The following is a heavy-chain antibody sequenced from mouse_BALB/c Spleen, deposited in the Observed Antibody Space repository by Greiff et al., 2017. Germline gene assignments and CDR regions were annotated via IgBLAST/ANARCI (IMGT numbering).Heavy chain of an antibody. D-gene: IGHD2-4*01. Sequence: QVTLKVSGPGILQPSQTLSLTCSFSGFSLSTSGMGVGWIRQPSGKGLEWLAHIWWDDDKRYNPALKSRLTISKDTSSNQVFLKIASVDTADTATYYCARMITTLDYYAMDYWGQGTSVTVSS. CDR3: ARMITTLDYYAMDY. V-gene: IGHV8-8*01. J-gene: IGHJ4*01. CDR2: IWWDDDK. CDR1: GFSLSTSGMG.